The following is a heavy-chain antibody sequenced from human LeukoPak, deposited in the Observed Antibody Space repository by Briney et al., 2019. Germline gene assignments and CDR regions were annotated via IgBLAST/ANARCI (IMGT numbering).Heavy chain of an antibody. CDR3: ARAGRIVGIDY. D-gene: IGHD3-22*01. V-gene: IGHV4-59*12. CDR2: ILYSGST. J-gene: IGHJ4*02. CDR1: GASISSYY. Sequence: SETLSLTCTVSGASISSYYWNWIRQPPGKGLEWIGYILYSGSTNYNPSLKSRVIMSVDTSKNQFSLKLSSVTAADTAVYYCARAGRIVGIDYWGQGTLVTVSS.